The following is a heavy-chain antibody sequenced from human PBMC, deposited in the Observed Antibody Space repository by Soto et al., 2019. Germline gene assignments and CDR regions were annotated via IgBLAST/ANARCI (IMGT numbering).Heavy chain of an antibody. V-gene: IGHV3-7*01. D-gene: IGHD3-16*01. CDR3: ARFPTYDYIA. CDR2: IKQDGSEK. J-gene: IGHJ5*02. Sequence: VGSLRLSCAASGFTFSSYWMTWVRQAPGKGLEWVANIKQDGSEKYYVDSVKGRFTISRDNAKNLLYLQMNSLRAEDTAVYYCARFPTYDYIAWGQGTLVTVSS. CDR1: GFTFSSYW.